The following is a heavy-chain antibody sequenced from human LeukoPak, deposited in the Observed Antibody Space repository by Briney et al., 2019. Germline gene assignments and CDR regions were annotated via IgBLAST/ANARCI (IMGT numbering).Heavy chain of an antibody. CDR2: INSDGSST. D-gene: IGHD6-6*01. Sequence: GGSLRLSCAAYGFTFSSYWLHWVRHAPGKGLVWVSRINSDGSSTSYADSVKGRFTISRDTSKNTFYLEMNSLGADDTALYYCAKDRISGQGGAARILDYWGQGILVTVSS. V-gene: IGHV3-74*01. CDR3: AKDRISGQGGAARILDY. CDR1: GFTFSSYW. J-gene: IGHJ4*02.